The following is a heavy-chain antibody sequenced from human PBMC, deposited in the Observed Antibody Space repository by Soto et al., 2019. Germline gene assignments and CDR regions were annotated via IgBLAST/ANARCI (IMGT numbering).Heavy chain of an antibody. V-gene: IGHV1-18*01. Sequence: ASVKGSCKASGYTFTNYGINWVRQAPGQGLEWMGWISAYNGNTNYAQKLQGRVTMTTDTSTSTAYMELRSLRSDDTAVYYCARIRFLRYFDWPPRATPWDYWGQGTLVTVSS. CDR3: ARIRFLRYFDWPPRATPWDY. D-gene: IGHD3-9*01. J-gene: IGHJ4*02. CDR1: GYTFTNYG. CDR2: ISAYNGNT.